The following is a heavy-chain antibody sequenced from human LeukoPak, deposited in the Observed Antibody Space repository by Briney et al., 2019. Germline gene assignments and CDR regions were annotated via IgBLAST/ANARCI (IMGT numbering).Heavy chain of an antibody. V-gene: IGHV3-23*01. J-gene: IGHJ6*03. Sequence: ETLSLTCTVSGGSISSRSYYWGWIRQPPGKGLEWVSAISGSGGSTYYADSVKGRFTISRDNSKKTLYLQMDSLRGEDTAVYYCAGGGFGEAYYYYYYMDVWGKGTTVTVSS. CDR3: AGGGFGEAYYYYYYMDV. D-gene: IGHD3-10*01. CDR2: ISGSGGST. CDR1: GGSISSRSYY.